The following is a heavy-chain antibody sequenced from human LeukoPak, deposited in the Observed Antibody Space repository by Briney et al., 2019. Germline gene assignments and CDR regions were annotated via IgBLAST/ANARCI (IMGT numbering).Heavy chain of an antibody. D-gene: IGHD6-13*01. J-gene: IGHJ4*02. V-gene: IGHV3-21*01. CDR1: GFTFSSYS. Sequence: GGSLRLCSAAPGFTFSSYSMNWVRQTPGKGLEWVSSISSSSSDIYYADSVKGRFTISRDNAKKSLYLQMNSLRAEDTAVYYGARVGTAAAGFDYWGQGTLVTVSS. CDR2: ISSSSSDI. CDR3: ARVGTAAAGFDY.